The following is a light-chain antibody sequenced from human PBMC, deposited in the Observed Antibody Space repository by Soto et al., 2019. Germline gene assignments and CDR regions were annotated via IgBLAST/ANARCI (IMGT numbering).Light chain of an antibody. Sequence: QSVVTQPPSASGTPGQRVTISCFGSSSNIGSNTVNWYQQFPGAAPKLLIYSNDRRPSGVPDRFSGSKSGSSASLAISGXXSXXXADYYCAAWDDSLNGYVFGTGTKLTVL. J-gene: IGLJ1*01. V-gene: IGLV1-44*01. CDR3: AAWDDSLNGYV. CDR2: SND. CDR1: SSNIGSNT.